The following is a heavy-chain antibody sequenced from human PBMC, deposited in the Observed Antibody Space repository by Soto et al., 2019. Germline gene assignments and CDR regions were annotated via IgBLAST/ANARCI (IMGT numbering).Heavy chain of an antibody. CDR1: GYTFTGYY. J-gene: IGHJ5*02. CDR2: INPNSGGT. V-gene: IGHV1-2*04. D-gene: IGHD6-13*01. CDR3: ARGSALAANNWFDP. Sequence: GASVKVSCKASGYTFTGYYMHWVRQAPGQGLEWMGWINPNSGGTNYAQKFQGWVTMTRDTSISTAYMELSRLRSDDTAVYYCARGSALAANNWFDPWGQGTLVTVSS.